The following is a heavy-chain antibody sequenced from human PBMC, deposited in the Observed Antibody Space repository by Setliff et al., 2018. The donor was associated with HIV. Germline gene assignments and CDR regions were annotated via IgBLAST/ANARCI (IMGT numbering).Heavy chain of an antibody. CDR3: ARDPQDTRGWYIYYFDY. J-gene: IGHJ4*02. D-gene: IGHD6-19*01. Sequence: ASVKVSCKASGYTFTSHGISWVRQAPGQGLEWMGWISAYSGYAKSAQKFQGRVTMDTDTSTNTAYMELKSLRSDDTAVYYCARDPQDTRGWYIYYFDYWGQGTLVTVSS. CDR2: ISAYSGYA. V-gene: IGHV1-18*01. CDR1: GYTFTSHG.